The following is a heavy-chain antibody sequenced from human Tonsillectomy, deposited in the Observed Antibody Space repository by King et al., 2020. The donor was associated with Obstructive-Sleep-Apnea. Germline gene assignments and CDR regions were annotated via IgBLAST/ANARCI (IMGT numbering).Heavy chain of an antibody. V-gene: IGHV3-21*01. Sequence: VQLVESGGGLVKPGGSLRLSCAASGFTFSSYSLNWVRQAPGKGLEWISSISSSGIYISYADSVKGRFTISRDNAKNSLYLQMNSLRAEDTAVYYCASGTYRFAYWGPGTQITVSS. CDR1: GFTFSSYS. J-gene: IGHJ4*02. CDR3: ASGTYRFAY. D-gene: IGHD1-26*01. CDR2: ISSSGIYI.